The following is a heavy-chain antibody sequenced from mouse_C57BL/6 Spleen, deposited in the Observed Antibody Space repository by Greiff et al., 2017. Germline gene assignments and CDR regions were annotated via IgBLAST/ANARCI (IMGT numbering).Heavy chain of an antibody. V-gene: IGHV1-75*01. Sequence: VKLMESGPELVKPGASVKISCKASGYTFTDYYINWVKQRPGQGLEWIGWIFPGSGSTYYNEKFKGKATLTVDKSSSTAYMLLSSLTSEDSAVYFCARDYYGSSSWFAYWGQGTLVTVSA. J-gene: IGHJ3*01. D-gene: IGHD1-1*01. CDR1: GYTFTDYY. CDR3: ARDYYGSSSWFAY. CDR2: IFPGSGST.